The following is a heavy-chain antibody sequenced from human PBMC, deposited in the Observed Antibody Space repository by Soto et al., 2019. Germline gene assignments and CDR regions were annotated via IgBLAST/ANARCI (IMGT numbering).Heavy chain of an antibody. D-gene: IGHD4-17*01. CDR2: IYYSGST. V-gene: IGHV4-59*01. CDR1: GGSISSYY. J-gene: IGHJ4*02. CDR3: ARSTTDVDFDY. Sequence: SETLSLTCTVSGGSISSYYWSWIRQPPGKGLEWIGYIYYSGSTNYNPSLKSRVTISVDTSKNQFSLKLSSVTAADTAVYYCARSTTDVDFDYWGQGTLVTVSS.